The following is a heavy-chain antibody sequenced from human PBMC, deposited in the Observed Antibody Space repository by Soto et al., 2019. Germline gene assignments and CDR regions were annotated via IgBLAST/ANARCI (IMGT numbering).Heavy chain of an antibody. CDR3: ARLGADIVRSPFGY. CDR1: GYTFTSYA. D-gene: IGHD5-12*01. J-gene: IGHJ4*02. V-gene: IGHV1-3*01. Sequence: QVQLVQSGAEVKKPGASVKVSCKASGYTFTSYAMHWVRQAPGQMPAWMGWINAGNGNTKYSQKFQGRVTITRDTSASTAYMKLSSLRSEDTAVYYCARLGADIVRSPFGYWGQETLVTVSS. CDR2: INAGNGNT.